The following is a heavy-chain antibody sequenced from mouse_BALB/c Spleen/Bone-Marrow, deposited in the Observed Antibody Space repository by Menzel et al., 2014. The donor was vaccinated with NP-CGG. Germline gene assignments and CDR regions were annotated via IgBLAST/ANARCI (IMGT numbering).Heavy chain of an antibody. Sequence: EVKLVESGGDLVKPGGSLKLSCAASGFTFSSYGMSWVRQTPDKRLEWVATISSGGSYTYYPDSVKGRFTISRGNAKNTLYLQMSSLKSEDTAMYYCARSEGGRRGLFDYWGQGTTLTVSS. CDR1: GFTFSSYG. V-gene: IGHV5-6*01. CDR2: ISSGGSYT. J-gene: IGHJ2*01. CDR3: ARSEGGRRGLFDY.